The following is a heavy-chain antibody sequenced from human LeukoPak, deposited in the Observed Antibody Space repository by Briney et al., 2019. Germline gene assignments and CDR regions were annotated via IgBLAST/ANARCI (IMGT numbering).Heavy chain of an antibody. CDR2: IIPIFGTA. J-gene: IGHJ4*02. CDR1: GGTFSSYA. CDR3: ARLEDYDILTGFDY. D-gene: IGHD3-9*01. Sequence: GASVKVSCKASGGTFSSYAISWVRQAPGQGLEWMGGIIPIFGTANYAQKFQGRVTITADESTSTAYMELSSLRSEDTAVYYCARLEDYDILTGFDYWGQGTLVTVSS. V-gene: IGHV1-69*13.